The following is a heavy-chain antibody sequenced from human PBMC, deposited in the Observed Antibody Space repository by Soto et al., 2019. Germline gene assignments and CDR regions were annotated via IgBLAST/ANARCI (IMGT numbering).Heavy chain of an antibody. CDR1: GFTFSTYG. D-gene: IGHD5-18*01. J-gene: IGHJ4*02. V-gene: IGHV3-33*01. CDR2: IWYDGREK. CDR3: ARGNRAAMGNFDY. Sequence: QVQLVDSGGGVVQPGRSLRLSCAASGFTFSTYGMHWVRQAPGKGLEWVAVIWYDGREKDYANSVKGRFTISRDNSKNALYLQINSLKADDTAMYYCARGNRAAMGNFDYWGQGTLVTVSS.